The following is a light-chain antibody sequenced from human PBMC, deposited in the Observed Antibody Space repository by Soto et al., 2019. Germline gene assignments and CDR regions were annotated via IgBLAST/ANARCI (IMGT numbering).Light chain of an antibody. CDR3: QQSHNWPLT. V-gene: IGKV1-12*01. J-gene: IGKJ5*01. Sequence: DIQMTQSPSSVSASVGDRVTITCRATQGLSGSLAWYQQKPGKAPKLLISVTSRWQSGVPSRFSGSASGTDFTLTIDSLPPEDLATYYCQQSHNWPLTFGQGTRLEIK. CDR2: VTS. CDR1: QGLSGS.